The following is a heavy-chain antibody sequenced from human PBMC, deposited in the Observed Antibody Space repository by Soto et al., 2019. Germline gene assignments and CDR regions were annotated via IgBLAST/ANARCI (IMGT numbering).Heavy chain of an antibody. V-gene: IGHV3-43D*04. J-gene: IGHJ4*02. CDR2: ISWDGSNR. Sequence: PGGSLRLSCAASGFTFDEYAMHWVRQPPGKGLEWVSPISWDGSNRYYADSVQGRFTISRDNSKYSLYLEMNSLRPEDTALYYCAKDISRGPTKNYDFWSGPDYWGQGTLVTVS. D-gene: IGHD3-3*01. CDR1: GFTFDEYA. CDR3: AKDISRGPTKNYDFWSGPDY.